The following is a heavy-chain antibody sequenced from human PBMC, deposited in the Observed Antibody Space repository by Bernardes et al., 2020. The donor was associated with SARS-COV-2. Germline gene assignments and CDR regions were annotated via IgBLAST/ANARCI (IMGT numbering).Heavy chain of an antibody. J-gene: IGHJ6*02. CDR2: IWYDGSNK. CDR3: ARDSGSYYYYYGMDV. D-gene: IGHD3-10*01. V-gene: IGHV3-33*01. CDR1: GFTFSSYG. Sequence: GGSLRLSCAASGFTFSSYGMHWVRQAPGKGLEWVAVIWYDGSNKYYADSVKGRFTISRDNSKNTLYLQMNSLRAEDTAVYYCARDSGSYYYYYGMDVWGQGTTVTVSS.